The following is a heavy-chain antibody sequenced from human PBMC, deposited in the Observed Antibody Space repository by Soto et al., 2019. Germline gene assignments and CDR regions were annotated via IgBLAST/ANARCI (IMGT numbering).Heavy chain of an antibody. Sequence: ASVKVSCKASGYTFTSYAMHWVRQAPGQRLEWMGWINAGNGNTKYSQKFQGRVTITRDTSASTAYMELSSLRSEDTAVYYCARPPKAGIAAAGTSIWFDPWGQGTLVTVSS. D-gene: IGHD6-13*01. J-gene: IGHJ5*02. CDR2: INAGNGNT. V-gene: IGHV1-3*01. CDR3: ARPPKAGIAAAGTSIWFDP. CDR1: GYTFTSYA.